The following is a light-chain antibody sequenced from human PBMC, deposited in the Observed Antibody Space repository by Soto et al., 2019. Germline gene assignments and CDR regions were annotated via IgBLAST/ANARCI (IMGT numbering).Light chain of an antibody. J-gene: IGKJ1*01. CDR3: QQSYSTPWT. V-gene: IGKV1-39*01. Sequence: DIQMTQSPSSLTASVGDGVTITCRASQSISSYLNWYQQKPGKAPKFLIYAASSLQSGVPSRFSGSGSGTDFTLTISSLRPEDFATYYCQQSYSTPWTFGQGTKVDIK. CDR2: AAS. CDR1: QSISSY.